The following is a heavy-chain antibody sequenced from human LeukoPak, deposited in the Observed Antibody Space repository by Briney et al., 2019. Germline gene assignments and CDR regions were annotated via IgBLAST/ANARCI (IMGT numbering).Heavy chain of an antibody. J-gene: IGHJ4*02. Sequence: SETLSLTCAVSGGSISSGGYSWSWIRQPPGKGLEWIGYIYHSGSTNYNPSLKSRVTISVDTSKDQFSLKLSSVTAADTAVYYCARGLGKENYFDYWGQGTLVTVSS. D-gene: IGHD3-10*01. CDR3: ARGLGKENYFDY. CDR1: GGSISSGGYS. CDR2: IYHSGST. V-gene: IGHV4-30-2*01.